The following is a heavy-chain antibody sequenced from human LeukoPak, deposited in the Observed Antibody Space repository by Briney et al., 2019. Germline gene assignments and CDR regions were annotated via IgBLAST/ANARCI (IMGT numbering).Heavy chain of an antibody. CDR2: IYYSGST. CDR3: ARARGSSWSHPPINWFDP. CDR1: GGSISSSSYY. V-gene: IGHV4-39*07. D-gene: IGHD6-13*01. J-gene: IGHJ5*02. Sequence: PSETLSLTCTVSGGSISSSSYYWGWIRQPPGKGLEWIGSIYYSGSTYYNPSLKSRVTISVDTSKNQFSLKLSSVTAADTAVYYCARARGSSWSHPPINWFDPWGQGTLVTVSS.